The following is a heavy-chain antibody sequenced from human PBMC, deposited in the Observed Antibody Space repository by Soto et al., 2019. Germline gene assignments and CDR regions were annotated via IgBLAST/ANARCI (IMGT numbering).Heavy chain of an antibody. Sequence: GGSLRLSCAASGFTFSSYWMHWVRQAPGKGLVWVSRINSDGSSTSYADSVKGRFTISRDKAKNTLYLQMNSLRAEDTAVYYCAREVVGIAVANYYYYMDVWGKGTTVTVSS. J-gene: IGHJ6*03. V-gene: IGHV3-74*01. CDR2: INSDGSST. CDR3: AREVVGIAVANYYYYMDV. D-gene: IGHD6-19*01. CDR1: GFTFSSYW.